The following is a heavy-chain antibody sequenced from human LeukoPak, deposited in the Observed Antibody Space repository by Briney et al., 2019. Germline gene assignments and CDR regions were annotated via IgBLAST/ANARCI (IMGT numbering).Heavy chain of an antibody. V-gene: IGHV3-74*01. CDR2: VKGDGRTT. CDR3: ATGHSYGYDY. J-gene: IGHJ4*02. D-gene: IGHD5-18*01. CDR1: GLTFSDFW. Sequence: GGSLRLSCAASGLTFSDFWMHWVRQPPGKGLGWVALVKGDGRTTIYADSVKGRFTISRDNAKNTLYLQMNSLRADDSGVYYCATGHSYGYDYWGQGALVTVSS.